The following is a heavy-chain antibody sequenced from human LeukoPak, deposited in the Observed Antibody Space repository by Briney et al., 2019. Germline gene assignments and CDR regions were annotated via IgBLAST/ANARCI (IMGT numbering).Heavy chain of an antibody. J-gene: IGHJ1*01. CDR2: IFSGGST. CDR1: GFTVSSIY. D-gene: IGHD6-13*01. Sequence: GGSLRLSCAASGFTVSSIYMSWVRQAPEKGLEWVSVIFSGGSTYYADSVKGRFTISRDNSKNTLYLQMNSLRAEDTAVYYCASHRKGIEATGTALQHWGQGTLVTVPS. CDR3: ASHRKGIEATGTALQH. V-gene: IGHV3-53*01.